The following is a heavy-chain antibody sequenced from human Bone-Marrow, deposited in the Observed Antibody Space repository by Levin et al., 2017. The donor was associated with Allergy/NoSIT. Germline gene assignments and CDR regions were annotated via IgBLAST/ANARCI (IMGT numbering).Heavy chain of an antibody. V-gene: IGHV3-33*01. CDR2: IWYDSTIT. CDR1: GFTFGAYD. Sequence: GGSLRLSCAASGFTFGAYDMHWVRQTPDRGLEWVAVIWYDSTITHYLHSVKGRFSISRDPSRKTLYLQMNSLRAEDTAVYYCARGDDNWSSRRYDIDSWGQGVTVTVSS. D-gene: IGHD1-20*01. J-gene: IGHJ4*02. CDR3: ARGDDNWSSRRYDIDS.